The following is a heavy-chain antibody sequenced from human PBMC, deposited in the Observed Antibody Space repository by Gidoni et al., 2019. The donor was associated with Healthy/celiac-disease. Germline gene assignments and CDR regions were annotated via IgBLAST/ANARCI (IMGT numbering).Heavy chain of an antibody. D-gene: IGHD3-22*01. CDR2: IYYSGST. CDR3: ARGSTYYYDSSGYYYFGYGDYYYYYGMDV. J-gene: IGHJ6*02. CDR1: GGSISIYY. Sequence: QVQLQESGPGLVKPSETLSLTCTVSGGSISIYYWSWIRQPPGKGLEWIGYIYYSGSTNYNPSLKSRVTISVDTSKNQFSLKLSSVTAADTAVYYCARGSTYYYDSSGYYYFGYGDYYYYYGMDVWGQGTTVTVSS. V-gene: IGHV4-59*01.